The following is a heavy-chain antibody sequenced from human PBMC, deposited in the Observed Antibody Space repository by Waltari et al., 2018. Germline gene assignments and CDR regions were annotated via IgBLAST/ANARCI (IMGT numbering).Heavy chain of an antibody. V-gene: IGHV3-48*01. CDR1: GFTFTNYN. CDR2: ITISSSTI. J-gene: IGHJ3*02. Sequence: EVQLVESGGGLVQPGGSLRLSCAASGFTFTNYNMNWVRQAPGKGLEWVSYITISSSTIYDADSVKGRFTISRDNAENSVYLQMNSLRAEDTAVYYCARGGLPGAFDIWGQGTMVTVSS. D-gene: IGHD4-17*01. CDR3: ARGGLPGAFDI.